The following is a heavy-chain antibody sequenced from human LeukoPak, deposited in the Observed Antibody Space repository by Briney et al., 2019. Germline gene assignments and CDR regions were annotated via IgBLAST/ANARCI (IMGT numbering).Heavy chain of an antibody. D-gene: IGHD4-23*01. CDR3: ARLTYGANYIDY. CDR2: ISLHNGNT. Sequence: ASVKVSCKASRYTFTHYAFSWVRQAPGQGLEWMGWISLHNGNTNYAQKFQGRVTMTTDTSTSTAYMELRSLRSDDTAIYYCARLTYGANYIDYWGQGTLVSVSS. J-gene: IGHJ4*02. V-gene: IGHV1-18*01. CDR1: RYTFTHYA.